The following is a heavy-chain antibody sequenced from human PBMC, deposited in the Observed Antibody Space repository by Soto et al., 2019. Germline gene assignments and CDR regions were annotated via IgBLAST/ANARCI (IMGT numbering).Heavy chain of an antibody. V-gene: IGHV3-11*01. CDR1: GFTFSDYY. Sequence: QVPLAESGGGLVQPGGSLRLSCAASGFTFSDYYMSWIRQAPGKGLEWVSYISSSGSTIYYADSVKGRFTISRDNAKNSLYLQMNSLRAEDTAVYYCASPTVTPHYGMDVWGQGTTVTVSS. J-gene: IGHJ6*02. CDR2: ISSSGSTI. CDR3: ASPTVTPHYGMDV. D-gene: IGHD4-17*01.